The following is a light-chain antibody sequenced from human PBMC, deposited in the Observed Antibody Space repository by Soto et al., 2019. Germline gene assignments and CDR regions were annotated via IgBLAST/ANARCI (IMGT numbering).Light chain of an antibody. J-gene: IGKJ5*01. CDR3: QQRG. CDR2: DAS. Sequence: EIVLTQSPATLSLSPGERATLSCRASQSVSSYLAWYQQKPGQAPRLLIYDASNRATGIPARFSGSGSGTDFTLTISSLEPEDFAVYYCQQRGLGQGTRLEIK. V-gene: IGKV3-11*01. CDR1: QSVSSY.